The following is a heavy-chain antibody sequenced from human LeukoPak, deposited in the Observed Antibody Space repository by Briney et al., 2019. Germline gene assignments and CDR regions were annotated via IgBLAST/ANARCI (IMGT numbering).Heavy chain of an antibody. J-gene: IGHJ4*02. D-gene: IGHD4-23*01. CDR1: GFTFSSYG. Sequence: PGGSLRLSCAASGFTFSSYGMHWVRQAPGKGLEWVAFIRYDGSNKHYADSVKGRFTISRDNSKNTLYLQMNSLRAEDTAVYYCARRAGGYSHPYDYWGQGILVTVSS. CDR2: IRYDGSNK. CDR3: ARRAGGYSHPYDY. V-gene: IGHV3-30*02.